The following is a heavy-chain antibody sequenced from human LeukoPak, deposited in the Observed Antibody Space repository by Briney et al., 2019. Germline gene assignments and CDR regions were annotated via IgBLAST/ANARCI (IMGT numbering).Heavy chain of an antibody. CDR1: GYNFTCYW. CDR2: IYPGDSDT. J-gene: IGHJ4*02. D-gene: IGHD3-10*01. CDR3: ARQMRDASKTRGYFFDY. Sequence: GESLKISCKGPGYNFTCYWIGRVRQMPGKGLEWMGIIYPGDSDTRYSPSFQGQVTISADKSISTVYLQWSSLRASDTAMYYCARQMRDASKTRGYFFDYWGQGTLVTVSS. V-gene: IGHV5-51*01.